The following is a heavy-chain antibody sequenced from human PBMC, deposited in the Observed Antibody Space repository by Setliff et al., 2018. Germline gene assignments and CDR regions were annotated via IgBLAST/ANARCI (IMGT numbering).Heavy chain of an antibody. V-gene: IGHV1-18*01. CDR3: ARGEHIVSGDFYHYIDV. Sequence: ASVKVSCKASGYTFRSYGITWVRQAPGQGLEWMGWISVYSGYTVYSQKVQGRVTMTTDTSTNTAYMELRRLKSDDTAVYYCARGEHIVSGDFYHYIDVWGEGTTVTVSS. CDR2: ISVYSGYT. J-gene: IGHJ6*03. D-gene: IGHD2-15*01. CDR1: GYTFRSYG.